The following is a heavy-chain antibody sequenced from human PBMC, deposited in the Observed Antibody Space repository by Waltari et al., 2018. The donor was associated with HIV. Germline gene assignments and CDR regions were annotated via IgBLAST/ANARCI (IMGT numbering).Heavy chain of an antibody. V-gene: IGHV3-49*03. Sequence: EVQLVESGGGLVQPGRSLRLSCTASGFTFGDYAMSWFRQAPGTGLEWVGFSRSKAYGGTTEYAASVKGRFTISRDDSKSIAYLQMNSLKTEDTAVYYCTRAIAAAGTPGFVDYWGQGTLVTVSS. CDR1: GFTFGDYA. CDR2: SRSKAYGGTT. D-gene: IGHD6-13*01. CDR3: TRAIAAAGTPGFVDY. J-gene: IGHJ4*02.